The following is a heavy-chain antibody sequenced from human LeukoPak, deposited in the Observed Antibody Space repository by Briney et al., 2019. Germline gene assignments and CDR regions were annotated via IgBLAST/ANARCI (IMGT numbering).Heavy chain of an antibody. CDR1: GGSFSGYY. CDR2: IHYSGST. D-gene: IGHD3-10*01. Sequence: SETLSLTCAVYGGSFSGYYWSWIRQPPGKGLEWIGYIHYSGSTKYNSSLKSRVTISVDTSKNQFSLKLNSVTAADTAVYYCARGKEVITMLRGLKPGYYFDYWGQGTLVTVSS. J-gene: IGHJ4*02. V-gene: IGHV4-59*01. CDR3: ARGKEVITMLRGLKPGYYFDY.